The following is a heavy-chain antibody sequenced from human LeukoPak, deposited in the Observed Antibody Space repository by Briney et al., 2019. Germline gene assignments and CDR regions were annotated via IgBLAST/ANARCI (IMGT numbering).Heavy chain of an antibody. CDR1: GFTFRNYG. CDR3: ATGRVDYGDYGVVKH. V-gene: IGHV3-30*03. CDR2: ISYDGINE. J-gene: IGHJ1*01. Sequence: GGSLRLSCEVSGFTFRNYGMNWVRQAPGKGLEWVAVISYDGINEYYVDSVKGRFTISRDNSKNSLYLQMESLTIEDTAVYYCATGRVDYGDYGVVKHWGQGTLVTASS. D-gene: IGHD4-17*01.